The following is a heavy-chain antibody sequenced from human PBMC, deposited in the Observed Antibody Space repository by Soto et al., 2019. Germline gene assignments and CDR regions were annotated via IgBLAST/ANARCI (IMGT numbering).Heavy chain of an antibody. D-gene: IGHD1-7*01. CDR3: ARVRTGITGTSKFDY. CDR2: ISAYNGNT. V-gene: IGHV1-18*01. CDR1: GYTFTGYG. J-gene: IGHJ4*02. Sequence: ASVKVSCKASGYTFTGYGISWVRQAPGQGLEWMGWISAYNGNTNYAQKLQGRVTMTTDTSTSTAYMELRSLRSDDTAVYYCARVRTGITGTSKFDYWGQGTLVTSPQ.